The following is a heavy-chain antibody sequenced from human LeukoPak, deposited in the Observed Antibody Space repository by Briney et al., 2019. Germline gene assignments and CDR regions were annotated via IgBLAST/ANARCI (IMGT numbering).Heavy chain of an antibody. V-gene: IGHV3-7*01. D-gene: IGHD3-3*01. CDR2: IKQDGSEK. CDR3: ARGQGYDFWSGYFDY. Sequence: GGSLRLSCAASGFTFSSYWMSWVRQAPGKGLEWVANIKQDGSEKYYVDSVKGRFTISRDNAKNSLYLQMNSLRAEDTAVYYCARGQGYDFWSGYFDYWGQRTLVTVSS. J-gene: IGHJ4*02. CDR1: GFTFSSYW.